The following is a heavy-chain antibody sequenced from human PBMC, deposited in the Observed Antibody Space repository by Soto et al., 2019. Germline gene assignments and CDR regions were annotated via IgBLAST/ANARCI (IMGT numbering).Heavy chain of an antibody. Sequence: GASVKVSCKVSGYTLTELSMHWVRQPPGKGLEWMGGFDPEDGETIYAQKFQGRVTMTEDTSTDTAYMELSSLRSEDTAVYYCATSLRGRALSFDYWGQGTLVTVSS. CDR2: FDPEDGET. V-gene: IGHV1-24*01. J-gene: IGHJ4*02. D-gene: IGHD3-10*01. CDR3: ATSLRGRALSFDY. CDR1: GYTLTELS.